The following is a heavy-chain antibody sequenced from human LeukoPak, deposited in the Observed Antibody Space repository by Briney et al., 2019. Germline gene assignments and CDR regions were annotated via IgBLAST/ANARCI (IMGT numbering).Heavy chain of an antibody. CDR2: IRGSGGST. V-gene: IGHV3-23*01. CDR1: GFTFSSYA. J-gene: IGHJ4*02. CDR3: AKDPRRSGGVIVTFDY. Sequence: GGSLRLSCAASGFTFSSYAMSWVRQAPGKGLEWVSAIRGSGGSTYYADSVKGRFTISRDNSKNTLYLQMNSLRAEDTAVYYCAKDPRRSGGVIVTFDYWGQGTLVTVSS. D-gene: IGHD3-16*02.